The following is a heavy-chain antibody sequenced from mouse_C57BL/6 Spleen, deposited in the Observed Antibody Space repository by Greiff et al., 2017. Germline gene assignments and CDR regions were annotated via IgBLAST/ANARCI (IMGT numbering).Heavy chain of an antibody. CDR2: IYPSDSAP. D-gene: IGHD1-1*01. J-gene: IGHJ4*01. Sequence: QVQLQQPGAELVRPGSSVKLSCKASGYTFTSSWMDWVQQRPGQGLEWIGNIYPSDSAPHSNQKFKDKATLTVDKSSSTACMQLSSLTSEDSAGYYCARGGYYGSSSYYYAMDYWGKGTSVTVS. CDR1: GYTFTSSW. CDR3: ARGGYYGSSSYYYAMDY. V-gene: IGHV1-61*01.